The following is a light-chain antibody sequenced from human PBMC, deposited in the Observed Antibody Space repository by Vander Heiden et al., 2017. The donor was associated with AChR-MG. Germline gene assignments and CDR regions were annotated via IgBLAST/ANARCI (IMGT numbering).Light chain of an antibody. CDR1: ASVLYRSNNKNY. Sequence: DLVMTQSPDPLAVSLGERATIHCKSSASVLYRSNNKNYLAWYQQKPGRPPKLLIHWASTRESGVPDRFSGSGSGTDFTLTISSLQAEDVAVYYCQQYYITPPWTFGQGTKVEIK. V-gene: IGKV4-1*01. CDR3: QQYYITPPWT. J-gene: IGKJ1*01. CDR2: WAS.